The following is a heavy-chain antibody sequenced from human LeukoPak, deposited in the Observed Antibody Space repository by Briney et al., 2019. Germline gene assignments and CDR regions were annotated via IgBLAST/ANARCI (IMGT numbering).Heavy chain of an antibody. CDR1: GYTFTSYD. Sequence: ASVKVSCKASGYTFTSYDINWVRQATGQGLEWMGIINPSGGSTSYAQKFQGRVTMTRDMSTSTVYMELSSLRSEDTAVYYCASSWWELHEARFDYWGQGTLVTVSS. CDR3: ASSWWELHEARFDY. J-gene: IGHJ4*02. V-gene: IGHV1-46*01. D-gene: IGHD1-26*01. CDR2: INPSGGST.